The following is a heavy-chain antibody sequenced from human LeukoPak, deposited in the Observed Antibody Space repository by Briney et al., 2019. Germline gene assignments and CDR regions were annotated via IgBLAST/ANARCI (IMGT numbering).Heavy chain of an antibody. D-gene: IGHD3-16*02. J-gene: IGHJ4*02. V-gene: IGHV4-59*01. CDR2: IYYSGST. CDR3: ARVKNYVWGSYRFDY. Sequence: PSETLSLTCTVSGGSISSYYWSWIRQPRGKGLEWIGYIYYSGSTNYDPSLKSRVTISVDTSKNQFSLKLSSVTAADTAVYYCARVKNYVWGSYRFDYWGQGTLVTVSS. CDR1: GGSISSYY.